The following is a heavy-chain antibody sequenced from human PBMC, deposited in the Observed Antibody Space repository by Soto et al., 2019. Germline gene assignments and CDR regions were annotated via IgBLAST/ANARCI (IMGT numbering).Heavy chain of an antibody. CDR3: GRDEGGRGDGVCDI. J-gene: IGHJ3*02. D-gene: IGHD2-8*01. V-gene: IGHV4-59*01. CDR2: IYYSGST. CDR1: GGSISSYY. Sequence: PSETLSLTCTVSGGSISSYYWSWIRQPPGKGLEWIGYIYYSGSTNYNSSLKSRVTTAVDTSKNQFYLKLSSVTAADTAVYYCGRDEGGRGDGVCDIWGQGTMVTVSS.